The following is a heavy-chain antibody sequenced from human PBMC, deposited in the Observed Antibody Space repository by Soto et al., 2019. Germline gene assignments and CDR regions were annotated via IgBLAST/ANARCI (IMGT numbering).Heavy chain of an antibody. J-gene: IGHJ6*02. V-gene: IGHV3-74*01. CDR2: INSDGSST. D-gene: IGHD6-19*01. CDR1: GFTFSSYW. CDR3: ARDPCIAVAGCYYYYGMDV. Sequence: EVQLVESGGGLVQPGGSLRLSCAASGFTFSSYWMHWVRQAPGKGLVWVSRINSDGSSTSYADSVKGRFTISRDNAKNTLYLQMNSLRAEDTAVYYCARDPCIAVAGCYYYYGMDVWGQGTTVTVSS.